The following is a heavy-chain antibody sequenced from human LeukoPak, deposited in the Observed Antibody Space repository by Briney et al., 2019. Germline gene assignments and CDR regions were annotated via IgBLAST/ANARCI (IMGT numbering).Heavy chain of an antibody. D-gene: IGHD4-17*01. CDR3: VGDDYGDYVY. J-gene: IGHJ4*02. Sequence: PGGSLRLSCAASGFTFSSYEMNWVRQAPGKGLEWVSYIGSSGTTIYYADSVKSRFTISRDNAKNSLYLQMNSLRAEDTAVYYCVGDDYGDYVYWGQGTLVTVSS. CDR2: IGSSGTTI. V-gene: IGHV3-48*03. CDR1: GFTFSSYE.